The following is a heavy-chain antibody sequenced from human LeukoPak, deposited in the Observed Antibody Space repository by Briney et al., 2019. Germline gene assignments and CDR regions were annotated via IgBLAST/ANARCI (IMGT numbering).Heavy chain of an antibody. CDR1: GYTFTIFH. Sequence: ASVKVSCKASGYTFTIFHIHWVRQAPGQGLEWMGMINPSDGSTSYAQKFQGRVTMTSDTSTSTVAMDLSSLRSDDTAVYYCARESTFRLLRNVSDIWGQGTVVTVSS. J-gene: IGHJ3*02. CDR3: ARESTFRLLRNVSDI. V-gene: IGHV1-46*01. CDR2: INPSDGST. D-gene: IGHD5-12*01.